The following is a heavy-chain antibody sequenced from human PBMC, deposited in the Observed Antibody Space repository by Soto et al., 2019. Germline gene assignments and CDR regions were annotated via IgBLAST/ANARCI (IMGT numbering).Heavy chain of an antibody. V-gene: IGHV3-13*01. J-gene: IGHJ4*02. CDR2: IGTAGDT. CDR1: GFTFSSYD. D-gene: IGHD3-10*01. CDR3: ARGLRYGSGSSSYDY. Sequence: GGSLRLSCAASGFTFSSYDMHWVRQATGKGLEWVSAIGTAGDTYYPGSVKGRFTISRENAKNSLYLQMNSLRAGDTAVYYCARGLRYGSGSSSYDYWGQGTLVTVSS.